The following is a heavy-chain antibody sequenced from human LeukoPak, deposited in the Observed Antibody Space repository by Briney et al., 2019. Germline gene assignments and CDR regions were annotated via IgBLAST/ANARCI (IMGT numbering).Heavy chain of an antibody. CDR3: ARHVIAAATIDY. D-gene: IGHD6-13*01. J-gene: IGHJ4*02. Sequence: ASETLSLTCTVSGGSISSSSYYWGWIRQPPGKGLEWIGSIYYSGSTYYNPSLKSRVTISVDTSKNQFSLKLSSVTAADTAVYYCARHVIAAATIDYWGQGTLVTVSS. CDR1: GGSISSSSYY. V-gene: IGHV4-39*07. CDR2: IYYSGST.